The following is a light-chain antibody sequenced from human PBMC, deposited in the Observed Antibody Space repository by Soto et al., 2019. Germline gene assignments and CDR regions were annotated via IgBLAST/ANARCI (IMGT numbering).Light chain of an antibody. CDR2: KVS. CDR1: QSLIYSDGNNY. Sequence: DVVRTQYPLSLPVTLGHPASISYRSSQSLIYSDGNNYLNWFQQRPGQSPRRLIYKVSNRDSGVPDRFSGSGSGADCTLKISRVEAEDVAFYFLRQGTHWPPIVGQGTNLDIK. CDR3: RQGTHWPPI. J-gene: IGKJ2*01. V-gene: IGKV2-30*01.